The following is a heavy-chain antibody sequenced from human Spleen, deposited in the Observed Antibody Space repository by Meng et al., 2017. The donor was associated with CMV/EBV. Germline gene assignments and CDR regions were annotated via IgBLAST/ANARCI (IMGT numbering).Heavy chain of an antibody. V-gene: IGHV4-39*01. J-gene: IGHJ4*02. CDR2: IYYSGTT. Sequence: SSTYYWGWIRQPPGKGLEWIGAIYYSGTTYYNPSLKTRVTISVDTSKNQLSLRLRSVTAADTAVYYCARAAQDNDFWGDYSGYYFDYWGQGTLVTVSS. CDR3: ARAAQDNDFWGDYSGYYFDY. CDR1: SSTYY. D-gene: IGHD3-3*01.